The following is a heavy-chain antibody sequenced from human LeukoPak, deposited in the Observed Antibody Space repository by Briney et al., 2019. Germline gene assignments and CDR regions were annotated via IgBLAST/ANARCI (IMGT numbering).Heavy chain of an antibody. D-gene: IGHD3-3*01. Sequence: ASVKVSCKASGYTFTGHYMHWVRQAPGQGLEWMGWINPNSGGTNYAQKFQGRVTMTRDTSISTAYMELSRLRSDDTAVYYCARIGTNDFWSGYYFPEVGPWGQGTLVTVSS. CDR3: ARIGTNDFWSGYYFPEVGP. J-gene: IGHJ5*02. V-gene: IGHV1-2*02. CDR1: GYTFTGHY. CDR2: INPNSGGT.